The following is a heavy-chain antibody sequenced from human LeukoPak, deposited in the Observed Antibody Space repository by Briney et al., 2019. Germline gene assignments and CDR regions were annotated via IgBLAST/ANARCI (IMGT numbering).Heavy chain of an antibody. CDR3: ASNVGAELRYFDWLFDY. J-gene: IGHJ4*02. CDR2: IYSGGST. D-gene: IGHD3-9*01. CDR1: GFTFSSYE. V-gene: IGHV3-53*01. Sequence: GGSLRLSCAASGFTFSSYEMNWVRQAPGKGLEWVSVIYSGGSTYYADSVKSRFTISRDNSKNTLYLQMNSLRAEDTAVYYCASNVGAELRYFDWLFDYWGQGTLVTVSS.